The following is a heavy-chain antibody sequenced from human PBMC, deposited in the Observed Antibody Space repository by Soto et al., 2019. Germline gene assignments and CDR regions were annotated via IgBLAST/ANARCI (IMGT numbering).Heavy chain of an antibody. J-gene: IGHJ3*02. CDR1: GYTFTSYY. V-gene: IGHV1-46*03. CDR3: AREGAATIFGVVSGFQEAFDI. CDR2: INPSGGSP. D-gene: IGHD3-3*01. Sequence: QVQLVQSGAEVKKPGASVKVSCKASGYTFTSYYLHWVRQAPGQGLEWMGIINPSGGSPDYAQKFQGRVTMSRDTSTSTVYMELSILRSEDTAVYYCAREGAATIFGVVSGFQEAFDIWGQGTMVTVSS.